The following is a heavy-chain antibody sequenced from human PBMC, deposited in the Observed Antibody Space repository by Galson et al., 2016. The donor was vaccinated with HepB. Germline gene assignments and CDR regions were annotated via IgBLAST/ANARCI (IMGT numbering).Heavy chain of an antibody. CDR1: GFTLSKYH. J-gene: IGHJ3*02. CDR3: TREANDAFES. Sequence: SLRLSCAASGFTLSKYHMHWVRQAPGKGLEWVALSFHDEDYTYYPDSVKGRFTISRDNTKDTVYLQMDSLRYEDTAVYYCTREANDAFESWGQGTMVTVSS. V-gene: IGHV3-30-3*01. CDR2: SFHDEDYT.